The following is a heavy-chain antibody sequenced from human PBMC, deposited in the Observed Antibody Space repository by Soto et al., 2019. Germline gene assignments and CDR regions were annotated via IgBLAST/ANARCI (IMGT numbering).Heavy chain of an antibody. CDR3: ARIGSRDY. CDR1: GGSFSGYY. Sequence: QVQLQQWGAGLLKPSETLSLTCAVYGGSFSGYYWSWIGQPPGKGLEWIGEINHSGSTNYNPSLKSRVTISVDTSKNQFSLKLSSVTAADTAVYYCARIGSRDYWGQGTLVTVSS. V-gene: IGHV4-34*01. CDR2: INHSGST. J-gene: IGHJ4*02.